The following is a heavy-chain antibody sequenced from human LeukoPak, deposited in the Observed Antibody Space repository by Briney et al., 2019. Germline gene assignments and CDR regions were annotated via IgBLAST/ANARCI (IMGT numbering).Heavy chain of an antibody. Sequence: PGGSLRLSCAASGFSFNIYTMHWVRQAPGKGLEWLAVISYEGDNKYHAGSVKGRFTISRDNSKDTLYLQMNRLRTEDTAVYFCARAKLRSFDWSSTYYYNAMDVWGQGTTVIVSS. D-gene: IGHD3-9*01. CDR2: ISYEGDNK. J-gene: IGHJ6*02. CDR3: ARAKLRSFDWSSTYYYNAMDV. CDR1: GFSFNIYT. V-gene: IGHV3-30-3*01.